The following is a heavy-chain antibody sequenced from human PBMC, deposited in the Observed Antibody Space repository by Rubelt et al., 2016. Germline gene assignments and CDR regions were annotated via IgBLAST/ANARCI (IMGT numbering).Heavy chain of an antibody. D-gene: IGHD3-16*01. CDR2: ISGSGDST. V-gene: IGHV3-23*04. CDR3: VKDGEGAANYVAA. CDR1: GFIVSNNY. Sequence: VQLVESGGGVVQPGRSLRLSCAASGFIVSNNYMSWVRQAPGKGLEWVSAISGSGDSTYYADSVKGRFTISRDSSRNTLYLQMNSPRPEDAAVYDCVKDGEGAANYVAAWGQGAWLTVSS. J-gene: IGHJ5*02.